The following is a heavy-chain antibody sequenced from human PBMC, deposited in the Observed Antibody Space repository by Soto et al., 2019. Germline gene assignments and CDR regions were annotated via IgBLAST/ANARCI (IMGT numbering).Heavy chain of an antibody. Sequence: GGSLRLSCAASGFTFSSYAMHWVRQAPGKGLEWVAVISYDGSNKYYADSVKGRFTISRDNSKNTLYLQMNSLRAEDTAVYYCARVTAPLYYYYGMDVWGQGTTVTVSS. D-gene: IGHD2-21*02. CDR3: ARVTAPLYYYYGMDV. J-gene: IGHJ6*02. CDR2: ISYDGSNK. V-gene: IGHV3-30-3*01. CDR1: GFTFSSYA.